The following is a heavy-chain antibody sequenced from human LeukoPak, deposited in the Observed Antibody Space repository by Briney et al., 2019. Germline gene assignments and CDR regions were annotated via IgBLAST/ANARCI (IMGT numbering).Heavy chain of an antibody. CDR3: AKRGPPYNGSPGNHFDY. CDR2: INSDESTT. J-gene: IGHJ4*02. V-gene: IGHV3-74*01. CDR1: GFTFSNYW. Sequence: GGSLRLSCAASGFTFSNYWMHWVRQAPGKGLVWVSRINSDESTTTYADSAKGRFTISRDNAKNTLYLQMSSLRAEDTAVYYCAKRGPPYNGSPGNHFDYWGQGTLVTVSS. D-gene: IGHD3-10*01.